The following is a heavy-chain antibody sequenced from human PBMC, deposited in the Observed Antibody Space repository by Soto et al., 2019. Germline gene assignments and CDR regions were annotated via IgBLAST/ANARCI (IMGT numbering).Heavy chain of an antibody. V-gene: IGHV3-33*01. CDR1: GFTFSSYG. CDR3: ARSAGRYYYDSSGYYLQHDAFDI. J-gene: IGHJ3*02. Sequence: QVRLVESGGGVVQPGRSLRLSCAASGFTFSSYGMHWVRQAPGKGLEWVAVIWYDGSNKYYADSVKGRFTISRDNSKNTLYLQMNSLRAEDTAVYYCARSAGRYYYDSSGYYLQHDAFDIWGQGTMVTVSS. D-gene: IGHD3-22*01. CDR2: IWYDGSNK.